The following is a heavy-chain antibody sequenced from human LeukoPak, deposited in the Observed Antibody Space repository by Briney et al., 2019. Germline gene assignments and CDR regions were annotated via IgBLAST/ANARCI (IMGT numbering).Heavy chain of an antibody. Sequence: GASVKVSCKASGYTFTGYYMHWVRQAPGQGLEWMGWINPNSGGTNYTQKLQGRVTMTRDTSISTAYMELSRLRSDDTAVYYCARDRECNSTSCYYMDVWGKGTTVTVS. CDR3: ARDRECNSTSCYYMDV. CDR2: INPNSGGT. D-gene: IGHD2-2*01. J-gene: IGHJ6*03. V-gene: IGHV1-2*02. CDR1: GYTFTGYY.